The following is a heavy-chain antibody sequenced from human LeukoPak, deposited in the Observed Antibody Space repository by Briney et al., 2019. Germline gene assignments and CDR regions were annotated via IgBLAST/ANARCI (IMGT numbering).Heavy chain of an antibody. CDR1: GFTFSDYY. Sequence: PGGSLRLSCAASGFTFSDYYMNWIRQALGKGLEWVSYISRGGSTTYYADSVKGRFTISRDNAKNSLYLQMNSLRAEDTAVYYCAKEDYDVWGQGTTVTVSS. J-gene: IGHJ6*02. V-gene: IGHV3-11*01. CDR2: ISRGGSTT. D-gene: IGHD4/OR15-4a*01. CDR3: AKEDYDV.